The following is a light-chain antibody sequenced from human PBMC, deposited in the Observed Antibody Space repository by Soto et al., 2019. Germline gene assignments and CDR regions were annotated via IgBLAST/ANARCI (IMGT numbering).Light chain of an antibody. CDR2: EVS. V-gene: IGLV2-14*01. J-gene: IGLJ1*01. CDR3: SSYTSSSPYV. CDR1: SCDLGGYNY. Sequence: QSVLTQPASVSGSPGQSITISCTGTSCDLGGYNYVSWYQQHPGKAPKLMIYEVSNRPSGVSNRFSGSKSGNTASLTISGLQAEDEADYYCSSYTSSSPYVFGTGTKVTVL.